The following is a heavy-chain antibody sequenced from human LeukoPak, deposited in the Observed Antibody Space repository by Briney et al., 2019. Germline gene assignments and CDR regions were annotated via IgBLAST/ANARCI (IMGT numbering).Heavy chain of an antibody. CDR2: ISAYNGNT. J-gene: IGHJ4*02. Sequence: ASVKVSCKASGYTSTSYGISWVRQAPGQGLEWMGWISAYNGNTNYAQKLQGRVTMTTDTSTSTAYMELRSLRSDDTAVYYCARTAYLRSARFYFDYWGQGTLVTVSS. D-gene: IGHD6-6*01. CDR3: ARTAYLRSARFYFDY. V-gene: IGHV1-18*01. CDR1: GYTSTSYG.